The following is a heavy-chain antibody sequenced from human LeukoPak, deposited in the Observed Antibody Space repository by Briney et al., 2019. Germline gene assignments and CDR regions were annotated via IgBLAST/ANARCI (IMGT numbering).Heavy chain of an antibody. CDR1: GFALSSHW. J-gene: IGHJ6*02. Sequence: GGSLRLSCAASGFALSSHWMTWVRQVPGRGPEWVANVNRDGSETYYLDSVKGRFTISKDNAKNSLYMQMNSLRAEDTALYHCARNNAMDVWGQGSTVIVSS. CDR2: VNRDGSET. CDR3: ARNNAMDV. D-gene: IGHD2-8*01. V-gene: IGHV3-7*03.